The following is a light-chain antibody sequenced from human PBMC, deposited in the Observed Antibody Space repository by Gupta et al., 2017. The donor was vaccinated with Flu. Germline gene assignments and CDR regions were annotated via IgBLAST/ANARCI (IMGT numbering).Light chain of an antibody. CDR3: ATWDDSMSGHVL. J-gene: IGLJ3*02. V-gene: IGLV1-47*01. CDR1: SSNIGRHY. Sequence: QSVFTQPPSASGTPVPRVTISCSGGSSNIGRHYVHCYQQVPGTAPNLLIYRDSQRRSGVPHRFSASNSGTSDSLALSGLRSAEEADYDWATWDDSMSGHVLFGGGTTLTVL. CDR2: RDS.